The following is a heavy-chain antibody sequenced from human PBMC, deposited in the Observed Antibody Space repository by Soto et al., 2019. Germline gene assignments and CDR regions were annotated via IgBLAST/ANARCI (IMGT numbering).Heavy chain of an antibody. Sequence: TSETLSLTCAVSGGSISSSNWWSWVRQPPGKGLEWIGEIYHSGSTNYNPSLKSRVTISVDKSKNQFSLKLSSVTAADTAVYYCARTYYDSSNWFDPWGQGTLVTVSS. V-gene: IGHV4-4*02. CDR2: IYHSGST. J-gene: IGHJ5*02. CDR1: GGSISSSNW. D-gene: IGHD3-22*01. CDR3: ARTYYDSSNWFDP.